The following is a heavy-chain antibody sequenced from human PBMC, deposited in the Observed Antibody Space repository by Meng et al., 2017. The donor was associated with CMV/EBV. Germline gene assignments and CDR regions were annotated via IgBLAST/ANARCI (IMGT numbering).Heavy chain of an antibody. CDR2: ISSSSTYI. V-gene: IGHV3-21*01. D-gene: IGHD5-24*01. CDR1: GFTFSDYS. CDR3: ARTNGYLPSYFDY. J-gene: IGHJ4*02. Sequence: CAASGFTFSDYSMNWVRQAPGKGLEWVPSISSSSTYIYYADSVKGRFTISRDNAKDSLSLQMSSLRAEDTAMYYCARTNGYLPSYFDYWGQGTLVTVSS.